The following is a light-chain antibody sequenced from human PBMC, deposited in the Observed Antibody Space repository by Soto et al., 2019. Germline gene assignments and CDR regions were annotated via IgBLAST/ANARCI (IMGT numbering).Light chain of an antibody. CDR2: EDH. Sequence: SYELTQPPSVSVSPGQTARIACSGDRLGDKFVCWYQQKPGQSPVLVIYEDHKRPSGISERFSASNSGTTATLTISGTQTMDEADYYCQAWDGDTGVFGTGTKVTVL. J-gene: IGLJ1*01. CDR1: RLGDKF. V-gene: IGLV3-1*01. CDR3: QAWDGDTGV.